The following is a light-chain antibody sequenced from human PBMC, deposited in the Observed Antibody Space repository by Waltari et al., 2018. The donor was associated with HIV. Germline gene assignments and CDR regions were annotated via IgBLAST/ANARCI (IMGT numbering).Light chain of an antibody. CDR1: QSCLHSNGYNF. CDR3: LQARQTPWT. CDR2: MAS. Sequence: DIVMSQFPLSLHDTPGEQASMACNTSQSCLHSNGYNFLDWYFQRPGQSPQLLIYMASYRASGVPDRISGSGSGTNFTLRIGRVATEDVGVYYCLQARQTPWTFGQGTKVEI. J-gene: IGKJ1*01. V-gene: IGKV2-28*01.